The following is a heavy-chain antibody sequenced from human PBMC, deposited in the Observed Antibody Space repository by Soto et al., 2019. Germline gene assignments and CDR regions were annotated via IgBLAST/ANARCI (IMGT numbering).Heavy chain of an antibody. CDR1: GYTFTNYA. J-gene: IGHJ4*02. V-gene: IGHV1-3*01. CDR3: ARGYSGYDYSWGLDY. Sequence: ASVKVSCKASGYTFTNYAIHWVRQAPGQSLEWMGRINAGDGNTRYPQNSQGRVTITRDTSASTAYMELSSLRSEDTAVYYCARGYSGYDYSWGLDYWGQGTLVTVSS. CDR2: INAGDGNT. D-gene: IGHD5-12*01.